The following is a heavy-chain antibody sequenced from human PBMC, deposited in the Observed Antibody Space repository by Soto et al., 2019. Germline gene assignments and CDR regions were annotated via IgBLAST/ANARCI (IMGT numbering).Heavy chain of an antibody. CDR3: SRGPRPPPGIAVAGNPYNWFDP. V-gene: IGHV1-69*01. CDR2: IIPIFGTA. Sequence: QVQLVQSGAEVKKPGSSVKVSCKASGGTFSSYAISWVRQAPGQGLEWMGGIIPIFGTANYAQKFQGRVMMTADDATSTADMELSSLRSEETAVYYCSRGPRPPPGIAVAGNPYNWFDPWGQGTLVTVSS. D-gene: IGHD6-19*01. CDR1: GGTFSSYA. J-gene: IGHJ5*02.